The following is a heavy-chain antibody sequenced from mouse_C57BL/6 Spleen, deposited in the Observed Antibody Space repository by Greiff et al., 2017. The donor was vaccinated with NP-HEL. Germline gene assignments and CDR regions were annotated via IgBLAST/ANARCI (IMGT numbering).Heavy chain of an antibody. J-gene: IGHJ3*01. CDR1: GYAFSSYW. CDR2: IYPGDGDT. Sequence: QVQLQQSGAELVKPGASVKISCKASGYAFSSYWMNWVKQRPGKGLEWIGQIYPGDGDTNYNGKFKGKATLTADKSSSTAYMQLSSLSSDDSAVYFCARRGDVGFAYWGQGTLVTVSA. CDR3: ARRGDVGFAY. V-gene: IGHV1-80*01. D-gene: IGHD3-3*01.